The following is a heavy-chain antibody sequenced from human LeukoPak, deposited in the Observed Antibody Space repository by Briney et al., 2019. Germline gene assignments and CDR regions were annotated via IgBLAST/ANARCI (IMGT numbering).Heavy chain of an antibody. D-gene: IGHD3-22*01. Sequence: SQTLSLTCTVSGGSISSGSYYWSWIRQPPGKGLEWIGSIYHSGSTYYNPSLKSRVTISVDTSKNQFSLKLSSVTAADTAVYYCARDPAYYDSSGYYSTDWFDPWGQGTLVTVSS. CDR1: GGSISSGSYY. CDR2: IYHSGST. V-gene: IGHV4-39*07. J-gene: IGHJ5*02. CDR3: ARDPAYYDSSGYYSTDWFDP.